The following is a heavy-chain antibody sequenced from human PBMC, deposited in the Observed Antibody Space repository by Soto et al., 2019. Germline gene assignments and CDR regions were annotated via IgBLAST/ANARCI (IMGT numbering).Heavy chain of an antibody. CDR1: GGSISSGGYY. V-gene: IGHV4-31*03. Sequence: PSETLSLTCTVSGGSISSGGYYWSWIRQHPGKGLEWIGEIYHSGTTNYNPSFNSRVTMSVDKSNNQFSLMLTSVTAEDTAIYYCAREGGSGTFMGFDYWGQGTLVTVSS. J-gene: IGHJ4*02. CDR2: IYHSGTT. CDR3: AREGGSGTFMGFDY. D-gene: IGHD1-1*01.